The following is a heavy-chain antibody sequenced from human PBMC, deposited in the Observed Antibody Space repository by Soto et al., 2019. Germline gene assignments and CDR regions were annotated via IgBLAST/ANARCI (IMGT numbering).Heavy chain of an antibody. J-gene: IGHJ4*02. CDR2: IDQDGSGK. CDR1: GFTFRAYW. D-gene: IGHD1-1*01. V-gene: IGHV3-7*05. Sequence: EVHLVESGGGLVQRGGSLRLSFSASGFTFRAYWMSCVRQAPGKGLEWVANIDQDGSGKYYVDSVRGRFTISRDNAHNSLYLQTNSLRDEDTAVYFCARRREGTGRTLDYWGQGTLVTVSS. CDR3: ARRREGTGRTLDY.